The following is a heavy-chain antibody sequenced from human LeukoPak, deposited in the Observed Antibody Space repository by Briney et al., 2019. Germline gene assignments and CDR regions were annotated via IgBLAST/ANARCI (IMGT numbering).Heavy chain of an antibody. CDR2: FDPEDGET. V-gene: IGHV1-24*01. CDR3: ARSPPSPGRKRNDYYYGMDV. D-gene: IGHD1-14*01. Sequence: VASVKVSCKVSGYTLTELSMHWVRQAPGKGLEWMGGFDPEDGETIYAQKFQGRVTMTEDTSTDTAYMELSSLRSEDTAVYYCARSPPSPGRKRNDYYYGMDVWGQGTTVTVSS. J-gene: IGHJ6*02. CDR1: GYTLTELS.